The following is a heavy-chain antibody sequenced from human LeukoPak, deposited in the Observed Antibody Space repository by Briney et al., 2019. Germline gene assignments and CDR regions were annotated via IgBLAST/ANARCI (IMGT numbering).Heavy chain of an antibody. Sequence: SETLSLTCTVSGGSISSSSYYWSWIRQPPGKGLEWIGEINHSGSTNYNPSLKSRVTISVDTSKNQFSLKLSSVTAADTAVYYCATMKFWSGYLANYYYGMDVWGQGTTVTVSS. J-gene: IGHJ6*02. CDR1: GGSISSSSYY. V-gene: IGHV4-39*07. D-gene: IGHD3-3*01. CDR3: ATMKFWSGYLANYYYGMDV. CDR2: INHSGST.